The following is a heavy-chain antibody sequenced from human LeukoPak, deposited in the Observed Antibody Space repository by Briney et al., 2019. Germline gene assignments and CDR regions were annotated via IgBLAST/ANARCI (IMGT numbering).Heavy chain of an antibody. J-gene: IGHJ6*02. D-gene: IGHD2-21*02. V-gene: IGHV3-72*01. CDR2: SRGKAHSYTT. CDR3: ARAAGSGVCCYYPMDV. Sequence: GGSMRLSCAVSGFSISDHYMDWVRQAPGKGLEWVGRSRGKAHSYTTEYAASVKGRFTVSRDDSKNSLYLQMNSLKTEDTAVYYCARAAGSGVCCYYPMDVWGQGTTVTVSS. CDR1: GFSISDHY.